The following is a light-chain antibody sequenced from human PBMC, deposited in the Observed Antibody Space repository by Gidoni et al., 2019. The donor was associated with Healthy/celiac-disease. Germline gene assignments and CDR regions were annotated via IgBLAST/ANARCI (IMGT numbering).Light chain of an antibody. V-gene: IGKV3-11*01. J-gene: IGKJ2*01. Sequence: ELVLTQSPATLSLSPGERATLSCRASQSVSSYLAWYQQKPGQAPRLLIYDASNRATGIPARFSGRGSGTDFTLTISSLEPEDFAVYYCQQRSNWSGYTFXXXTKLEIK. CDR1: QSVSSY. CDR2: DAS. CDR3: QQRSNWSGYT.